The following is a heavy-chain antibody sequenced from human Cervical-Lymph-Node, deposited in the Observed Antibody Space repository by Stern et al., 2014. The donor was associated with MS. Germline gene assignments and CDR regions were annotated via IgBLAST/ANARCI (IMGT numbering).Heavy chain of an antibody. CDR3: ARQSWEYCSSTSCPEYYYYYMDV. CDR2: IYYSGST. D-gene: IGHD2-2*01. V-gene: IGHV4-59*08. J-gene: IGHJ6*03. Sequence: VQLEESGPGLVKPSETLSLTCTVSGGSISNYYWSWIRQPPGKGLEWIGYIYYSGSTNYNPSLTSRVTISVDTSKNPFSLKMSSVTAADTAVYYCARQSWEYCSSTSCPEYYYYYMDVWGKGTTVTVSS. CDR1: GGSISNYY.